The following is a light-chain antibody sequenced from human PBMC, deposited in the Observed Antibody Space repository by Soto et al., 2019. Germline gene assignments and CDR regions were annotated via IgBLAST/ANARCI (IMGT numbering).Light chain of an antibody. Sequence: QSALTQPASVSGSPGQSITISCTGTSTDVGAYNYVSWYQHHPGKAPKLMIYEVSNRPSGVSHRFSGSKSGNTASLTISGLQAEDEADYYCSSYTSTSTLVVFGGGTKLTVL. J-gene: IGLJ2*01. CDR1: STDVGAYNY. CDR3: SSYTSTSTLVV. V-gene: IGLV2-14*01. CDR2: EVS.